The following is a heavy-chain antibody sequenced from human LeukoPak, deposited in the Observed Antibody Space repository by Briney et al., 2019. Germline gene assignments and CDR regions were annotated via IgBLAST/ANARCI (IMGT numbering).Heavy chain of an antibody. CDR2: INPSGGST. V-gene: IGHV1-46*01. J-gene: IGHJ6*02. CDR1: GCTFTSYY. CDR3: ARDLRVRIGPTNWNDGGDYYYGMDV. D-gene: IGHD1-1*01. Sequence: ASVKVSCKASGCTFTSYYMHWVRQAPGQGLEWMGIINPSGGSTSYAQKFQGRVTMTRDTSTSTVYMELSSLRSEDTAVYYCARDLRVRIGPTNWNDGGDYYYGMDVWGQGTTVTVSS.